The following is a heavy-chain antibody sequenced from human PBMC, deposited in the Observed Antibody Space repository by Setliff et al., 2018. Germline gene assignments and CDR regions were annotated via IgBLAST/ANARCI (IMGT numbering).Heavy chain of an antibody. Sequence: GGSLRLSCAASGFTFSSYWMSWVRQAPGKGLEWVANIKQDGSEKYYVDSVKGRFTISRDNAKNSLYLQMNSLRAEDTAVYYCARVGQLWTQRYYYYGMDVWAKGTTVTVSS. J-gene: IGHJ6*04. D-gene: IGHD5-18*01. V-gene: IGHV3-7*01. CDR3: ARVGQLWTQRYYYYGMDV. CDR2: IKQDGSEK. CDR1: GFTFSSYW.